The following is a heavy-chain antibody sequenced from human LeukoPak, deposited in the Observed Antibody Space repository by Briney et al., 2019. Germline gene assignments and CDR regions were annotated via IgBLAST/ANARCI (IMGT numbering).Heavy chain of an antibody. CDR2: TYYRSKWYN. CDR1: GDSVSSNSAA. J-gene: IGHJ4*02. Sequence: SQTLSLTCAISGDSVSSNSAAWNWIRQSPSRGLEWLGRTYYRSKWYNDYAVSEKSRITINPDTSKNQFSLQLNSVTPEDTAVYYCARDPTRLSRGYSYGGFDYWGQGTLVTVSS. V-gene: IGHV6-1*01. CDR3: ARDPTRLSRGYSYGGFDY. D-gene: IGHD5-18*01.